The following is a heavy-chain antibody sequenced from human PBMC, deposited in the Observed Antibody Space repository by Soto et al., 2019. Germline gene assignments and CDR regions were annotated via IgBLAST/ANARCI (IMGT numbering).Heavy chain of an antibody. J-gene: IGHJ6*02. CDR3: ARDWVVRGVMKPPPSYYYGMDV. CDR1: GGSMSSGDYD. D-gene: IGHD3-10*01. CDR2: SYYSGST. Sequence: SGSLSLTCTASGGSMSSGDYDWGWNRQPPGKGLEWTGYSYYSGSTYYNPSLKSRVTISVDTSKNQFSLKLSPVTAADTAVYYCARDWVVRGVMKPPPSYYYGMDVWGQGTTVTVSS. V-gene: IGHV4-30-4*01.